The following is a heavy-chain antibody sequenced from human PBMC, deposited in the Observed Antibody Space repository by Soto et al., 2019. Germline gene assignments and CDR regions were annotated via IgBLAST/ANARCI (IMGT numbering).Heavy chain of an antibody. CDR3: ARGDYDFWSGYTYGMDV. V-gene: IGHV4-30-4*01. J-gene: IGHJ6*02. Sequence: SQTLSLTCTVSGGSISSGDYYWSWIRQPPGKGLEWIGYIYYSGSTYYNPSLKSRVTISVDTSKNQFSLKLSSVTAADTAVYYCARGDYDFWSGYTYGMDVWGQGTTVTVSS. D-gene: IGHD3-3*01. CDR1: GGSISSGDYY. CDR2: IYYSGST.